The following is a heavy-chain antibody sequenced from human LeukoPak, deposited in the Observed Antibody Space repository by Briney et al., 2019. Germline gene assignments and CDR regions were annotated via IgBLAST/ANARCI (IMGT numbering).Heavy chain of an antibody. CDR3: VRSLPGTLLRGYGMDV. D-gene: IGHD3-10*01. CDR1: GYTFTSYW. CDR2: IFPRDSDV. J-gene: IGHJ6*02. V-gene: IGHV5-51*01. Sequence: GESLKISCKTSGYTFTSYWIGWVRQPSGKGLECMGVIFPRDSDVRYSPSFQGQVTISADKSTNTAYLRWGSLKASDSAMYYCVRSLPGTLLRGYGMDVWGPGTTVTV.